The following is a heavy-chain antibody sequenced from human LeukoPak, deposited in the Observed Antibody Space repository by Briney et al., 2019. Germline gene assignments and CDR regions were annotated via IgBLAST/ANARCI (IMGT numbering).Heavy chain of an antibody. J-gene: IGHJ4*02. Sequence: PGRALRLSCEASGFXFSTYGMHWVRQAPGKGLEWVAVISEDGSKKYYADSVKGRCTISRDNSKNTLYLQMNSLRAEDTAVYYCAKRTKGSSGWDYWGQGTLVTVSS. CDR3: AKRTKGSSGWDY. D-gene: IGHD6-19*01. CDR1: GFXFSTYG. V-gene: IGHV3-30*18. CDR2: ISEDGSKK.